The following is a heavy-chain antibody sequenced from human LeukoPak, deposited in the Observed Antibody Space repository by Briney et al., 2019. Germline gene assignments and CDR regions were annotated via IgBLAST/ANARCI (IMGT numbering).Heavy chain of an antibody. V-gene: IGHV4-34*01. CDR1: GGSFSGYY. D-gene: IGHD3-10*01. CDR2: VNHSGST. Sequence: SETLSLTCAVYGGSFSGYYWSWIRQPPGKGLEWIGEVNHSGSTKYSPSLKSRVTISVDTSKNQFSLKLSSVTAADTAVYYCARRVGRWFGERAYYYNYMDVWDKGTTVTISS. CDR3: ARRVGRWFGERAYYYNYMDV. J-gene: IGHJ6*03.